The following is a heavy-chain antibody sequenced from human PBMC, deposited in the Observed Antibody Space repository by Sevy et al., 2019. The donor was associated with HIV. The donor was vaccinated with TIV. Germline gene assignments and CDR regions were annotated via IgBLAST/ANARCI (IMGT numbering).Heavy chain of an antibody. V-gene: IGHV4-39*01. D-gene: IGHD7-27*01. Sequence: SETLSLTCTVSGGSISSSSYYWGWIRQPPGKGLEWIGSIYYSGSTYYNPSLKSRVTISVDTSKNQFSLKLSSVTAADTAVYYCARVAFWMSGVYYYYYMDVWGKGTTVTVSS. CDR1: GGSISSSSYY. CDR2: IYYSGST. J-gene: IGHJ6*03. CDR3: ARVAFWMSGVYYYYYMDV.